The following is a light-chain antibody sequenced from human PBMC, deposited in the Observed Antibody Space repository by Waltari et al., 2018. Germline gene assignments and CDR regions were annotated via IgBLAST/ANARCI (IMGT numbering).Light chain of an antibody. CDR3: QQRSNWTPHT. J-gene: IGKJ2*01. CDR2: DAS. CDR1: QSVCSY. Sequence: DIVLTQTPATLSLSPGDTATLSCRASQSVCSYLAWYHQKPGQPPRLLIYDASNRATAVPASFRGSGSGTEFTLTISSLEASDFAVYYCQQRSNWTPHTFGQGARLDIK. V-gene: IGKV3-11*01.